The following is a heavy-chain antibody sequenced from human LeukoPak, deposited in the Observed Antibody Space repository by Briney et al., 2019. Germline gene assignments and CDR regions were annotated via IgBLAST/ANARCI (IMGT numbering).Heavy chain of an antibody. CDR1: GFTFSNYW. Sequence: GGSLRLSCAASGFTFSNYWMSWVRQAPGKGLEWVANINEDGSGKYYGDSVKGRLTISRDNAETSLYLQMNSLRDEDTAVYYCARYSGTYYSFHYWGQGTLVTVSS. CDR3: ARYSGTYYSFHY. D-gene: IGHD1-26*01. J-gene: IGHJ4*02. V-gene: IGHV3-7*05. CDR2: INEDGSGK.